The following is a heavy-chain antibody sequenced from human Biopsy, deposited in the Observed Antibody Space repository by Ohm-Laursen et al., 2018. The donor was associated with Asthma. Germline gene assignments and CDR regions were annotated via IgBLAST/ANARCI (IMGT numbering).Heavy chain of an antibody. CDR2: ISAYNGNT. D-gene: IGHD1-26*01. CDR1: GGTFSGYA. J-gene: IGHJ4*02. V-gene: IGHV1-18*01. CDR3: ARDGPVGAPSDY. Sequence: SVKVSCKASGGTFSGYAISWVRQAPGQGLEWMGWISAYNGNTNYAQKLQGRATMTTDTSTSTAYMELRSLRSDDTAVYYCARDGPVGAPSDYWGQGTLVTVSS.